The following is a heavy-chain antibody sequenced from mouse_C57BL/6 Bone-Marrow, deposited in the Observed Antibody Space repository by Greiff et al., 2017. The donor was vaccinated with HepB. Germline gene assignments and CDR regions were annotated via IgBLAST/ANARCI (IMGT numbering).Heavy chain of an antibody. CDR2: IYWDDDK. D-gene: IGHD2-4*01. J-gene: IGHJ4*01. Sequence: QVTLKVSGPGILQPSQTLSLTCSFSGFLLSTFGMGVSWIRQPSGKDLEWLAHIYWDDDKHYNPSLKSQLRISKDTSTNQVFLKITTVDTVDTATYDCAGRDHDDGYAMDYWGQGTSVTVSS. CDR3: AGRDHDDGYAMDY. CDR1: GFLLSTFGMG. V-gene: IGHV8-6*01.